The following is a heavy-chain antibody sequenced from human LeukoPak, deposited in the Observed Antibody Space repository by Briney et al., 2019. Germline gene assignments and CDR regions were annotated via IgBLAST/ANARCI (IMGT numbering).Heavy chain of an antibody. CDR1: GFTFSSYE. CDR3: TREGDY. J-gene: IGHJ4*02. CDR2: IKQDGSEK. V-gene: IGHV3-7*01. Sequence: GGSLRLSCAASGFTFSSYEMNWVRQAPGKGLKWVANIKQDGSEKYCVDSVKGRFTISRDNAKNSLYLQMNSLRAEDTAVYYCTREGDYWGPGTLVTVSS.